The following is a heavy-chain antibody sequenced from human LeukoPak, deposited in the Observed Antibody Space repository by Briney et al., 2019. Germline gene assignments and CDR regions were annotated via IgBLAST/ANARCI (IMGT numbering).Heavy chain of an antibody. Sequence: SETLSLTGTVSGGSISSGGHYWSWIRQPPGKGLEWIGYIYHDGSTYYNPSLKSRVTISVDRSKNQFSLKLSSVTAADTAVYYCAREEWFDPWGQGTLVTVSS. CDR3: AREEWFDP. J-gene: IGHJ5*02. CDR1: GGSISSGGHY. CDR2: IYHDGST. V-gene: IGHV4-30-2*01.